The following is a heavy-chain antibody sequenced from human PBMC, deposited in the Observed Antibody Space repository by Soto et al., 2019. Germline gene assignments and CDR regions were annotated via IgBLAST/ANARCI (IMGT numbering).Heavy chain of an antibody. CDR2: IWYDGSNK. CDR3: AREVYYDSSGYCDY. Sequence: QVQLVESGGGVVQPGRSLRLSCAASGFTFSSYGMHWVRQAPGKGLEWVAVIWYDGSNKYYADSVKGRFTISRDNSKNTLYLQMNILRAEDTAVYYCAREVYYDSSGYCDYWGQGTLVTVSS. J-gene: IGHJ4*02. CDR1: GFTFSSYG. D-gene: IGHD3-22*01. V-gene: IGHV3-33*01.